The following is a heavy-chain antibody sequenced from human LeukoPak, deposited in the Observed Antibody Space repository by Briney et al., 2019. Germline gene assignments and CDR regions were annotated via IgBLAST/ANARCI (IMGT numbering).Heavy chain of an antibody. V-gene: IGHV4-34*01. Sequence: SETLSLTCAVYGGSFSGYYWSWIRQPPGKGLEWIGEINHSGSTNYNPSLKSPVTISIDTSKNQFSLRLISVTAADTAVYYCARDQLYCSSSSCRNLGWFDPWGQGTLVTVSS. D-gene: IGHD2-2*01. J-gene: IGHJ5*02. CDR1: GGSFSGYY. CDR2: INHSGST. CDR3: ARDQLYCSSSSCRNLGWFDP.